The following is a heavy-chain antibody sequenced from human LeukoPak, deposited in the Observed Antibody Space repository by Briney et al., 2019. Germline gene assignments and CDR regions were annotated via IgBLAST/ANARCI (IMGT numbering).Heavy chain of an antibody. CDR3: ALWLAHFYFDY. CDR1: GGSISSSSYY. J-gene: IGHJ4*02. CDR2: IYYSGST. V-gene: IGHV4-39*01. D-gene: IGHD3-3*02. Sequence: SETLSLTCTVSGGSISSSSYYWGWIRQPPGKGLEWIGSIYYSGSTYYNPSLKSRVTISVDTSKNQFSLKLSSVTAADTAVYYCALWLAHFYFDYWGQGTLVTVSS.